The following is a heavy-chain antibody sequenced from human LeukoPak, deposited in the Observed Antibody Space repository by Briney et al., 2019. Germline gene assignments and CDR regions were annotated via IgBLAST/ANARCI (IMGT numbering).Heavy chain of an antibody. Sequence: KASETLSLTCTVSGGSISSYYWSWIRQPPGKGLEWIGYIYYSGSTNYNPSLKSRVTISVDTSKNQFSLKLSSVTAADTAVYYCARGAITMVRGVIIRNFDPWGQGTLVTVSS. V-gene: IGHV4-59*01. CDR3: ARGAITMVRGVIIRNFDP. CDR2: IYYSGST. CDR1: GGSISSYY. J-gene: IGHJ5*02. D-gene: IGHD3-10*01.